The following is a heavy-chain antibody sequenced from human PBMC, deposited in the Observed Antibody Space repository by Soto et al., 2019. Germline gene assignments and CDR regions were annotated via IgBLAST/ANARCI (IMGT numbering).Heavy chain of an antibody. CDR2: IYHSGST. D-gene: IGHD6-19*01. V-gene: IGHV4-4*02. CDR1: GGSVSSTNW. J-gene: IGHJ4*02. Sequence: QVQLQESGPGLVEPSGTLSLTCAVSGGSVSSTNWWSWVRQPPGKGLEWIGEIYHSGSTYYNPSLKSRVTISVDKSKNQFSLRLSSVTAADTAVYFCARDRAVSARGSFDYWGQGTLVTVSP. CDR3: ARDRAVSARGSFDY.